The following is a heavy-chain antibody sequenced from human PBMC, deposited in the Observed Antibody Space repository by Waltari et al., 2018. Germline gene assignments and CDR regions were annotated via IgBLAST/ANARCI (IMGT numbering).Heavy chain of an antibody. CDR2: ISSSGATT. V-gene: IGHV3-11*01. J-gene: IGHJ6*02. CDR3: ARPQRGYYGMDV. CDR1: GFTFGDYY. Sequence: QVQLAESGGGLVKPGGSLRLSCAGSGFTFGDYYMGWIRQAPGKWVEWVSFISSSGATTYYADSVKDRFTISRDNSNNSVSLQMHSLRVEDTALYYCARPQRGYYGMDVWGQGTTVTVAS.